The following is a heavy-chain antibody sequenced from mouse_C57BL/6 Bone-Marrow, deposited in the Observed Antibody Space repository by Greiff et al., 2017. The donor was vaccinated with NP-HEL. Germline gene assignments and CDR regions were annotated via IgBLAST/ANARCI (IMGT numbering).Heavy chain of an antibody. D-gene: IGHD2-4*01. J-gene: IGHJ3*01. CDR2: INPSNGGT. V-gene: IGHV1-53*01. CDR3: AQAGPYDYDYAY. CDR1: GYTFTSYR. Sequence: QVQLQQPGTELVKPGASVKLSCKASGYTFTSYRMHWVKQSPGQGLEWSGNINPSNGGTNYNEKFKSKATRTVDKSSSTAYMQRSSLTSEDSAVYYCAQAGPYDYDYAYWGQGTLVTVSA.